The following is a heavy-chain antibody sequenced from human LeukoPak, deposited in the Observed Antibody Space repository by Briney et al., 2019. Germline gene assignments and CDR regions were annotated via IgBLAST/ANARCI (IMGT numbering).Heavy chain of an antibody. D-gene: IGHD2-21*02. CDR3: ARFPVMVTGYYGMDV. J-gene: IGHJ6*02. Sequence: ASAKVSCKASGYTFTGYYMHWVRQAPGQGLEWMGWINPNSSGTNYAQKFQGRVTMTRDTSISTAYMELSRLRSDDTAVYYCARFPVMVTGYYGMDVWGQGTTVTVSS. CDR2: INPNSSGT. V-gene: IGHV1-2*02. CDR1: GYTFTGYY.